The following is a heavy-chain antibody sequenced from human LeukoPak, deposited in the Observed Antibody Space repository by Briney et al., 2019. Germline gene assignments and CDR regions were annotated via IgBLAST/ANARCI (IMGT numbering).Heavy chain of an antibody. J-gene: IGHJ4*02. Sequence: RGSLRLSCEAPGFTFSSYAMSWVRQAPGKGLEWVSAIGGSGDSTYYADSVKGRFTISRDNSKNTLYLQMKSLRAEDTAVYYCAKDVGTIFGVIKDWGQGTLVTVSS. CDR3: AKDVGTIFGVIKD. CDR2: IGGSGDST. CDR1: GFTFSSYA. D-gene: IGHD3-3*01. V-gene: IGHV3-23*01.